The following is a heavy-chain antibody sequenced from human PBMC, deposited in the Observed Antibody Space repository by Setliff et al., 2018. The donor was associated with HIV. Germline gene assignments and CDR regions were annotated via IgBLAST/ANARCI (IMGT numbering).Heavy chain of an antibody. CDR1: GGSINNYF. Sequence: SETLSLTCTVSGGSINNYFWSWIRQPPGKGLEWLGCLYYTGSTNYNLSLKSRITMSADPSKNQFSLKVRSVIAADTALYYCARGRNYGSPYFYYMDVWATGTTVTVSS. D-gene: IGHD3-10*01. CDR3: ARGRNYGSPYFYYMDV. J-gene: IGHJ6*03. V-gene: IGHV4-59*12. CDR2: LYYTGST.